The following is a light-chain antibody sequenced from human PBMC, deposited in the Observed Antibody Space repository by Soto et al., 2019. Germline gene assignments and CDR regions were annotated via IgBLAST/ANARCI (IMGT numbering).Light chain of an antibody. CDR3: AAWDDSLSGPV. CDR2: RNN. CDR1: SSNIGSNY. Sequence: QSVLTQPPSASGTPGQRVTISCSGSSSNIGSNYVYWYPQLPGTAPKLLIYRNNQRPSGVPDRFSGSKSGNSASLAISGLRSEDEADYYCAAWDDSLSGPVFGGGTQLTVL. J-gene: IGLJ7*01. V-gene: IGLV1-47*01.